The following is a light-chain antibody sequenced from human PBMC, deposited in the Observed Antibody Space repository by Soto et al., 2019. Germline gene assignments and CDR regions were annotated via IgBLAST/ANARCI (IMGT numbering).Light chain of an antibody. Sequence: DIQMTQSPSSLSASVGDRVTITCQPSQDIGNYLNWYQVKPGKAPKLLIYDASSLETGVPLRFSASSSKTDLTFTISSLQFEDLATYYCQQYVRLPLTFGGGTKLESK. CDR3: QQYVRLPLT. V-gene: IGKV1-33*01. J-gene: IGKJ4*01. CDR2: DAS. CDR1: QDIGNY.